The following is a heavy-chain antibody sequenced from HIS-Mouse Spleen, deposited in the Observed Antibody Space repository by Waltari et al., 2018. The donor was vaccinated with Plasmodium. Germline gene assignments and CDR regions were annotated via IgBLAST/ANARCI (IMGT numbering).Heavy chain of an antibody. D-gene: IGHD6-13*01. V-gene: IGHV1-2*02. CDR3: ARVLGYKAAAGTFVEYFQH. J-gene: IGHJ1*01. CDR1: GYTFTGYY. CDR2: INPNSGGT. Sequence: VVQSGAEVKKPGASVKVSCKASGYTFTGYYMHWVRQAPGQGLEWMGWINPNSGGTNYAQKFQGRVTMTRDTSISTAYMELSRLRSDDTAVYYCARVLGYKAAAGTFVEYFQHWGQGTLVTVSS.